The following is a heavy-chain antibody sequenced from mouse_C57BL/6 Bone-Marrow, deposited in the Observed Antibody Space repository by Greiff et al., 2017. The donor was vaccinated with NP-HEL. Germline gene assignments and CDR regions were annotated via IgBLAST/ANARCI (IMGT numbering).Heavy chain of an antibody. Sequence: AGAELMKPGASVKLSCKATGYTFTGYWIEWVKQRPGHGLEWIGEMGAGSGSTNYNEKFKGKATFTADTSSNTAYMQLSSLTSRDSSIYYWARRFGYAMDYWGQGTSVTVSS. CDR2: MGAGSGST. CDR3: ARRFGYAMDY. V-gene: IGHV1-9*01. J-gene: IGHJ4*01. D-gene: IGHD3-1*01. CDR1: GYTFTGYW.